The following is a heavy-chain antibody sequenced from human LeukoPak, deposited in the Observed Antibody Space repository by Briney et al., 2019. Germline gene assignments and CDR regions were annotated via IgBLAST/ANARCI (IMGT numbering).Heavy chain of an antibody. J-gene: IGHJ4*02. CDR1: GFTVSSNY. Sequence: GGSLRLSCAASGFTVSSNYMSWVRQGPGKGLEWVSVIYSGGSTYYADSVKGRFAISRDNSKNTLYIQMNSLRAEDTAVYYCARERGVGGSGTLDYWGQGTLVAVSS. CDR2: IYSGGST. CDR3: ARERGVGGSGTLDY. D-gene: IGHD3-10*01. V-gene: IGHV3-53*01.